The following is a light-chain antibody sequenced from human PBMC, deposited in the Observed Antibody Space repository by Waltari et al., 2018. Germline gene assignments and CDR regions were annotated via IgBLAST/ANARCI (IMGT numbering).Light chain of an antibody. J-gene: IGKJ1*01. Sequence: EIVMTQSPATLSVSPGERATLSCRASQSVSSSLAWYQQKPGPAPRLLISGASTRATGIPARFSGSGSGTEFSLTISSLQSEDFAVYYCQQFNDWPWTFGQGTKVEIK. CDR1: QSVSSS. V-gene: IGKV3-15*01. CDR3: QQFNDWPWT. CDR2: GAS.